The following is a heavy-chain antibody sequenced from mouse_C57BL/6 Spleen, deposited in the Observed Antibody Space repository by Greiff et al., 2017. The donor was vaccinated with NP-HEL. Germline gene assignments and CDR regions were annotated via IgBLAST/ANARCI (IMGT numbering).Heavy chain of an antibody. V-gene: IGHV14-3*01. D-gene: IGHD1-1*01. Sequence: EVKLQESVAELVRPGASVKLSCTASGFNIKNTYMHWVKQRPEQGLEWIGRIDPANGNTKYAPKFQGKATITADTSSNTAYLQLSSLTSEDTAIYYCALYYYGSRGLDYWGQGTTLTVSS. CDR2: IDPANGNT. CDR1: GFNIKNTY. J-gene: IGHJ2*01. CDR3: ALYYYGSRGLDY.